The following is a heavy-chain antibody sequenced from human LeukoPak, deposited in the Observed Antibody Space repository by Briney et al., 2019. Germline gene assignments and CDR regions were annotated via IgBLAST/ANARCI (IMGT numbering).Heavy chain of an antibody. D-gene: IGHD6-13*01. CDR3: ARHSAHSSTNDAFDI. Sequence: SETLSLTCTVSGDSIRTNYWNWIRQPAGKGLEWIGRIQISGNTNYSPSLRSRLTLSVDTSKNQFSLKLTSVTAADTAVYYCARHSAHSSTNDAFDIWGQGTLVTVSS. CDR2: IQISGNT. CDR1: GDSIRTNY. J-gene: IGHJ3*02. V-gene: IGHV4-4*07.